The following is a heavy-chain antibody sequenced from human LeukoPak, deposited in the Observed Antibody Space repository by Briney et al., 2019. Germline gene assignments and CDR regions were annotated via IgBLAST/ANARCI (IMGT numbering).Heavy chain of an antibody. V-gene: IGHV4-39*07. CDR2: IYYSGST. CDR1: GGSISSISSNNYH. J-gene: IGHJ3*02. Sequence: SETLSLTCIVSGGSISSISSNNYHWGWIRQPPGKGLEWIGSIYYSGSTNYNPSLKSRVTISVDTSKNQFSLKLSSVTAADTAVYYCAREGPTTPLDAFDIWGQGTMVTVSS. CDR3: AREGPTTPLDAFDI. D-gene: IGHD5-12*01.